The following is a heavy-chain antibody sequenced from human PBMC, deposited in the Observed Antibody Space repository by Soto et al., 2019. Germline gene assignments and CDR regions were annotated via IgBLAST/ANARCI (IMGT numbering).Heavy chain of an antibody. J-gene: IGHJ6*02. D-gene: IGHD5-12*01. Sequence: QVQLVQSGAEVKKPGSSVKVSCKASGGTFSSYAISWVRQAPGQGLEWMGGIISIFGTADYAQKFQGRVTNTADESTSTAYRELTSLRSEDTAVSYCASNKRWLQLNYYYGMDVWGQGTTVTVSS. CDR3: ASNKRWLQLNYYYGMDV. V-gene: IGHV1-69*12. CDR1: GGTFSSYA. CDR2: IISIFGTA.